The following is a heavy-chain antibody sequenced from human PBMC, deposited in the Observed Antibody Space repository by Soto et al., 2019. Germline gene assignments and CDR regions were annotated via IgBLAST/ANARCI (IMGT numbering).Heavy chain of an antibody. CDR1: GFSFIDYA. V-gene: IGHV3-30*03. D-gene: IGHD5-12*01. CDR2: ISYDGNYK. J-gene: IGHJ6*02. CDR3: ALIHSGFGPSNFYYHYGMDV. Sequence: SLRLSWAAAGFSFIDYAMHLVRHSPGKWIEWVASISYDGNYKYYLDSGKGRFTIFRHNSKNTLYLEMNSQRGEDTAVYFCALIHSGFGPSNFYYHYGMDVWGQGTTVTVSS.